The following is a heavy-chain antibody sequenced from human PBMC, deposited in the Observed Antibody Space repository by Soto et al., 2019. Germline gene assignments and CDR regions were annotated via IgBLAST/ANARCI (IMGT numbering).Heavy chain of an antibody. CDR3: ANGHDYGDYYYHYMDV. V-gene: IGHV1-8*01. D-gene: IGHD4-17*01. Sequence: GASVKVSCKASGYTFTSYDINWVRQATGQGLEWMGWMNPDSGNTGYAQKFQGRVTMTRNTSISTAYMELSSLRAEDTAVYYCANGHDYGDYYYHYMDVWGKGTTVTVSS. CDR1: GYTFTSYD. J-gene: IGHJ6*03. CDR2: MNPDSGNT.